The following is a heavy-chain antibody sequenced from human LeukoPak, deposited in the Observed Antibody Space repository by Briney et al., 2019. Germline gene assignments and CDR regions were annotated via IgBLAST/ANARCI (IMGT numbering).Heavy chain of an antibody. CDR2: INHSGST. V-gene: IGHV4-34*01. CDR3: ARPAYYYDSSGYYGGDY. D-gene: IGHD3-22*01. Sequence: SETLSLTCAVYGGSFSGYYWGWIRQPPGKGLEWIGEINHSGSTNYNPSLKSRVTISVDTSKNQFSLKLSSVTAADTAVYYCARPAYYYDSSGYYGGDYWGQGTLVTVSS. J-gene: IGHJ4*02. CDR1: GGSFSGYY.